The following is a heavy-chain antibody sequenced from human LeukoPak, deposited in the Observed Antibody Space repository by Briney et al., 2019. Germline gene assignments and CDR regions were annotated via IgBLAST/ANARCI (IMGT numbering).Heavy chain of an antibody. CDR2: IRYDGSNK. D-gene: IGHD6-19*01. V-gene: IGHV3-30*02. J-gene: IGHJ6*02. Sequence: GGSLRLSCAASGFTFSSYGMHWVRQAPGKGLEWVAFIRYDGSNKYYADSVKGRFTISRDNSKNTLYLQMDSLRAEDTAVYYCAKDPLYSVAGPPRYYGMDVWGQGTTVTVSS. CDR1: GFTFSSYG. CDR3: AKDPLYSVAGPPRYYGMDV.